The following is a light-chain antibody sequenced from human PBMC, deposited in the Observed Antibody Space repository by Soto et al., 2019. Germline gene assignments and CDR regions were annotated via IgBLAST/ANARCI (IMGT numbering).Light chain of an antibody. CDR3: SSYAGSNWV. CDR2: EVS. V-gene: IGLV2-8*01. J-gene: IGLJ3*02. Sequence: QSALTQPPSASGSPGQSVTISCTGTSSDVGGYNYVSWYQQHPGKAPKLTIYEVSKQPSGVPDRFSGSKSGNTASLTVSGLQAEDEADYYCSSYAGSNWVFGGGTKLTVL. CDR1: SSDVGGYNY.